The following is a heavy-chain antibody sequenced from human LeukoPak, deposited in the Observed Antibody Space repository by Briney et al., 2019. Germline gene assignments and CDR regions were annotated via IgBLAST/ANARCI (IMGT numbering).Heavy chain of an antibody. V-gene: IGHV3-21*01. J-gene: IGHJ4*02. D-gene: IGHD6-19*01. Sequence: GGSLRLSYAASGFTFSSYSMSWVRQAPGKGLEWVSSITTSSTYISYADSVKGRFTISRDNAKNSLYLQMNSLRAEDTAVYYCARGKYSSGWFDYWGQGTLVTVSS. CDR3: ARGKYSSGWFDY. CDR1: GFTFSSYS. CDR2: ITTSSTYI.